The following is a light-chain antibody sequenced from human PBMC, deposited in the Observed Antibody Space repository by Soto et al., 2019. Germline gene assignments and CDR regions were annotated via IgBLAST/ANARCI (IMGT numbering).Light chain of an antibody. Sequence: IQMTHSPSTLSASVAYRVTLTCLASQSINAWLAWYQQKPGKAPKLLIYDASSLQSGVPSRFSGSGSGTEFTLTISGLQPDDFATYYCQHYNIYSPWTFGQGTKVDI. CDR1: QSINAW. J-gene: IGKJ1*01. V-gene: IGKV1-5*01. CDR2: DAS. CDR3: QHYNIYSPWT.